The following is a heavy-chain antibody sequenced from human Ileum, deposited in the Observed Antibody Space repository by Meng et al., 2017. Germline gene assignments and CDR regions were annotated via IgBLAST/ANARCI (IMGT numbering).Heavy chain of an antibody. CDR3: AIITAGGA. J-gene: IGHJ5*02. CDR2: INPNSGGT. V-gene: IGHV1-2*06. Sequence: QVHLVQSGAEVKKPGASVEVSCKASGYTFTGYHMHWVRQAPGQGLEWMGRINPNSGGTIYAQKFQGRVTMTRDTSISTGYMELSRLRSDDTAVYYCAIITAGGAWGQGTLVTVSS. D-gene: IGHD1-20*01. CDR1: GYTFTGYH.